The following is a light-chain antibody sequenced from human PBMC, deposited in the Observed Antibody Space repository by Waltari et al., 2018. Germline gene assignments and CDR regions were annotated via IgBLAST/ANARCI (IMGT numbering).Light chain of an antibody. CDR1: RGHSSNV. CDR3: QTGGHGTWV. CDR2: VNSEGSH. Sequence: LVLTQSPSASASLGASVKLPWTPSRGHSSNVIAWLQQKPEKGPRYLMKVNSEGSHSKGDKIPDRFSGSSSGTEHYLTISSLQSEDEADYYCQTGGHGTWVFGGGTKLTVL. V-gene: IGLV4-69*01. J-gene: IGLJ3*02.